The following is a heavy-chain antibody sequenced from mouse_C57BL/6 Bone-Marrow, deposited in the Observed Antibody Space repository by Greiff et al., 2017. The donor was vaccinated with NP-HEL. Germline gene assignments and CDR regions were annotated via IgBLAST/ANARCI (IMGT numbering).Heavy chain of an antibody. J-gene: IGHJ4*01. D-gene: IGHD1-1*01. CDR2: IHPSDSAT. CDR3: AISPNYYGSREGYAMDY. CDR1: GYTFTSYW. V-gene: IGHV1-74*01. Sequence: QVQLQHPGAELVKPGASVKVSCKASGYTFTSYWMHWVKQRPGQGLEWIGRIHPSDSATNYNQKFKGKATLTVDKSSSTAYMQLSSLTSEDSAVYYCAISPNYYGSREGYAMDYWGQGTSVTVSS.